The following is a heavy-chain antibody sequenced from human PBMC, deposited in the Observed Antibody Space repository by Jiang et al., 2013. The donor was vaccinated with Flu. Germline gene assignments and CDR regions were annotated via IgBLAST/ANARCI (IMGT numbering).Heavy chain of an antibody. CDR3: AKGSTNRAGYYDSSGSDDAFDI. Sequence: RLSCAASGFTFSSYAMHWVRQAPGKGLEWVAVISYDGSNKYYADSVKGRFTISRDNSKNTLYLQMNSLRAEDTAVYYCAKGSTNRAGYYDSSGSDDAFDIWGQGTMVTVSS. J-gene: IGHJ3*02. D-gene: IGHD3-22*01. CDR1: GFTFSSYA. CDR2: ISYDGSNK. V-gene: IGHV3-30*04.